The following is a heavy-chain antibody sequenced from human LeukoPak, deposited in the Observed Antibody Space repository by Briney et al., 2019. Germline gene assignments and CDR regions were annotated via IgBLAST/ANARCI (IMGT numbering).Heavy chain of an antibody. CDR1: GFTVSSNS. V-gene: IGHV3-53*01. CDR3: ARESSVYYDSSGYPYAFDI. CDR2: IYSDNT. Sequence: GGSLGLSCTVSGFTVSSNSMSWVRQAPGKGLEWVSFIYSDNTHYSDSVKGRFTISRDNSKNTLYLQMNSLRAEDTAVYYCARESSVYYDSSGYPYAFDIWGQGTMVTVSS. D-gene: IGHD3-22*01. J-gene: IGHJ3*02.